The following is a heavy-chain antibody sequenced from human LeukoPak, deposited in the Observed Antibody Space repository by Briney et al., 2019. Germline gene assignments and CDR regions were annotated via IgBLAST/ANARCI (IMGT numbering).Heavy chain of an antibody. CDR2: INPNSGGT. Sequence: ASVKVSCKASGYTFTDYYMHWVRQAPGQGLEWMGWINPNSGGTNYAQKFQGRVTMTRDTSISTAYMEVSRLRSDDTAVYYCARVLVRGVGDYWGQGTLVTVSS. CDR3: ARVLVRGVGDY. CDR1: GYTFTDYY. V-gene: IGHV1-2*02. D-gene: IGHD3-10*01. J-gene: IGHJ4*02.